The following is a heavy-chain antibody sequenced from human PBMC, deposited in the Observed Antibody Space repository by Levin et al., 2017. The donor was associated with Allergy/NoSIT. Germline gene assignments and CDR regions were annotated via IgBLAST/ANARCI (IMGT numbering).Heavy chain of an antibody. J-gene: IGHJ4*02. D-gene: IGHD2-2*01. Sequence: GGSLRLSCAASGFTFSRSKMNWVRQAPGKGLEWVSSISGSSGYIYYADSVKGRFTISRDNAKNSLYLQMNSLKADDTAVYYCVRSLSTSDFDSWGQGTLVAVSS. CDR3: VRSLSTSDFDS. CDR1: GFTFSRSK. V-gene: IGHV3-21*01. CDR2: ISGSSGYI.